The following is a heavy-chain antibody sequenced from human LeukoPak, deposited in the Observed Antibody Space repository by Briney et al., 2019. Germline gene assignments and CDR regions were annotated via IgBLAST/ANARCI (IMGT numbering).Heavy chain of an antibody. CDR1: GGTFSNFA. CDR2: FIPIFATA. CDR3: ARDPGYCSGGSCSSAYFAY. J-gene: IGHJ4*02. V-gene: IGHV1-69*05. Sequence: GASVKVSCKASGGTFSNFAICWVRQAPGQGLEWMGGFIPIFATAIYAQNLQGRVTITTDESTSTAYMALSSLRSEDTAVYYCARDPGYCSGGSCSSAYFAYWGQGTLVTVSS. D-gene: IGHD2-15*01.